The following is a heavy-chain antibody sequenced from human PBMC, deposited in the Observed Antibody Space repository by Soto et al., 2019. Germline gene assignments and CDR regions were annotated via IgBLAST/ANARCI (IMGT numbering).Heavy chain of an antibody. CDR2: INHSGST. D-gene: IGHD2-2*01. CDR3: ARVADDKASLVVVPAAMGFFDY. V-gene: IGHV4-34*01. Sequence: SETLSLTCAVYGGSFSGYYWSWIRQPPGKGLEWIGEINHSGSTNYNPSLKSRVTISVDTSKNQFSLKLSSVTAADTAVYYCARVADDKASLVVVPAAMGFFDYWGQGTLVTVSS. CDR1: GGSFSGYY. J-gene: IGHJ4*02.